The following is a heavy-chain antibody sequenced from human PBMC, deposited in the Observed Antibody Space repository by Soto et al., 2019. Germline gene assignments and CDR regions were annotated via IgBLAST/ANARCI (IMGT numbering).Heavy chain of an antibody. CDR1: VFSIVRFYY. CDR2: IYPSVSS. D-gene: IGHD1-26*01. V-gene: IGHV4-38-2*02. Sequence: SETLSLACNLSVFSIVRFYYWSCGRQPPGKGLEWIGSIYPSVSSYHNPSLESRLTLSIDTSKNQFSLKLASVTAADTALYYCAREKVGPTFFDPWAKGTQVTXS. J-gene: IGHJ5*02. CDR3: AREKVGPTFFDP.